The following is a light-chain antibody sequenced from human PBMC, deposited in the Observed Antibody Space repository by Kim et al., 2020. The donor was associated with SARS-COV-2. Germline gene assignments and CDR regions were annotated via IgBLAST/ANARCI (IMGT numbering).Light chain of an antibody. J-gene: IGKJ4*01. CDR1: QGISNY. Sequence: ASVGDRVTITCRASQGISNYLAWCQQRPGKVPKLLIYAASALQSGVPSRCSGSGAGTEFTLTISSLQPEDVATYYCQKYNSAHLTFGGGTKVDIK. V-gene: IGKV1-27*01. CDR2: AAS. CDR3: QKYNSAHLT.